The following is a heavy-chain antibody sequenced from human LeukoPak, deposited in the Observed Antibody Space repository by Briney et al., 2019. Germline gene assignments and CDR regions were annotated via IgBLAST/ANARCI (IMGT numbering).Heavy chain of an antibody. D-gene: IGHD1-26*01. Sequence: AGGSLRLSCAASGFTLSSYAMSWVRQAPGKGLEWIGHIHYSGRPFYNPSLKSRLTISVDTSKNQFSLKLSSVTAADTAVYYCARGTLGYIVGGTGDDYYNGMDVWGQGTTVTVSS. CDR2: IHYSGRP. V-gene: IGHV4-59*06. CDR1: GFTLSSYA. J-gene: IGHJ6*02. CDR3: ARGTLGYIVGGTGDDYYNGMDV.